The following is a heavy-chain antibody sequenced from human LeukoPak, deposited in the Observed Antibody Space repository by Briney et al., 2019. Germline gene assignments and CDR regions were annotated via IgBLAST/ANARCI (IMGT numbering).Heavy chain of an antibody. J-gene: IGHJ3*02. CDR2: INHSGST. V-gene: IGHV4-34*01. CDR1: GGSFSGYY. D-gene: IGHD5-18*01. Sequence: SETLSLTCAVYGGSFSGYYWSWIRQPPGKGLEWIGEINHSGSTNYNPSLKSRVTISVDTSKNQFSLKLSSVTAADTAVYYCARGIQLWLWDAFDIWGQGTMVTVSS. CDR3: ARGIQLWLWDAFDI.